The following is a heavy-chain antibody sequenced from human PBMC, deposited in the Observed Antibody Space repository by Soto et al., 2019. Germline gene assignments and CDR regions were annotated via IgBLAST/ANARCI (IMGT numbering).Heavy chain of an antibody. CDR3: ARDRGTGVDFDY. CDR1: GGSISSGGYY. J-gene: IGHJ4*02. V-gene: IGHV4-31*03. CDR2: IYYSGST. D-gene: IGHD3-10*01. Sequence: QVQLQESGPGLVKPSQTLSLTCTVSGGSISSGGYYWSWIRQHPGKGLEWIGYIYYSGSTYYNPSSRSRVTISGDTSKNQFSLKMSSVTAADTAVYYCARDRGTGVDFDYWGQGTLVTVSS.